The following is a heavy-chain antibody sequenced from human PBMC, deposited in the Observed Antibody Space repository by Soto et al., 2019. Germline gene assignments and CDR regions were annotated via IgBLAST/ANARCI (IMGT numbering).Heavy chain of an antibody. Sequence: SETLSLTCTVSGGSISSYYWSWIRQPPGKGLEWIGYIYYSGSTYYNPSLKSRVTISVDTSKNQFSLKLSSVTAADTAVYYCARVDYGDYWYFDLWGRGTLVTVSS. CDR2: IYYSGST. CDR1: GGSISSYY. J-gene: IGHJ2*01. D-gene: IGHD4-17*01. V-gene: IGHV4-59*12. CDR3: ARVDYGDYWYFDL.